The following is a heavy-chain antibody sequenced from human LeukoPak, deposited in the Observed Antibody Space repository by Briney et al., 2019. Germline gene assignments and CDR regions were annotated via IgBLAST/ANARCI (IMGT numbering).Heavy chain of an antibody. CDR3: AKVGSVSGTNFDYFDY. D-gene: IGHD1-1*01. CDR2: ISGSGGST. Sequence: GGSLRLSCAASGFTFSSYAMSWVRQAPGKGLEWVSAISGSGGSTYYADSVKGRFTISRDNSKNTLYLQMNSLRAEDTAVYFCAKVGSVSGTNFDYFDYWGQGTLVSVSS. J-gene: IGHJ4*02. V-gene: IGHV3-23*01. CDR1: GFTFSSYA.